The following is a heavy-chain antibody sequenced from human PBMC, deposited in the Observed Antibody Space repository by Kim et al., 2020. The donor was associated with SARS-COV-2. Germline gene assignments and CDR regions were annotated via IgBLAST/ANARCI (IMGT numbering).Heavy chain of an antibody. D-gene: IGHD1-26*01. Sequence: GGSLRLSCAASGFTFSSYAMSWVRQAPGKGLEWVSAISGSGGSTYYADSVKGRFTISRDNSKNTLYLQMNSLRAEDTAVYYCAKDATVGATRGFAFDIWGQGTMVTVSS. CDR1: GFTFSSYA. CDR3: AKDATVGATRGFAFDI. CDR2: ISGSGGST. V-gene: IGHV3-23*01. J-gene: IGHJ3*02.